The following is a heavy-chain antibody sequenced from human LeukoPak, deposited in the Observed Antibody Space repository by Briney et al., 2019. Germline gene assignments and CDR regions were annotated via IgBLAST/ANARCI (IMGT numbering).Heavy chain of an antibody. CDR3: ARWARYSNYKVITYYFDY. Sequence: SETLSLTCTVSGGSISSSSYYWGWIRQPPGKGLEWIGSIYYSGSTYYNPSLKSRVTISVDTSKNQFSLKLSSVTAADTAVYYCARWARYSNYKVITYYFDYWGQGTLVTVSS. V-gene: IGHV4-39*07. CDR2: IYYSGST. CDR1: GGSISSSSYY. D-gene: IGHD4-11*01. J-gene: IGHJ4*02.